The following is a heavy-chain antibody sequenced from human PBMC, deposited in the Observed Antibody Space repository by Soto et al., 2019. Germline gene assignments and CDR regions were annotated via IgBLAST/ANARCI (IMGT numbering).Heavy chain of an antibody. CDR2: IYPGDSDT. D-gene: IGHD5-18*01. Sequence: GESLKISCKGSGYSFTSYWIGWVRQMPGKGLEWMGIIYPGDSDTRYSPSFQGKVTISADKSISTAYLQWSSLNASDTAMYYCARRVSGYSYGAGYWGQGTLVTVSS. J-gene: IGHJ4*02. V-gene: IGHV5-51*01. CDR3: ARRVSGYSYGAGY. CDR1: GYSFTSYW.